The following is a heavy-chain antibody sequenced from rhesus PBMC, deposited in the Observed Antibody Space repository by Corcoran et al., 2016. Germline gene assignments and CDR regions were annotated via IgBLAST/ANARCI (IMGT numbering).Heavy chain of an antibody. V-gene: IGHV3S42*01. CDR1: GFTFSTYW. CDR3: TKIAAAPSFDY. D-gene: IGHD6-43*01. J-gene: IGHJ4*01. CDR2: INSGGGST. Sequence: EVRLVQSGGGLAKPGGSLRLSCAASGFTFSTYWMNWVRQIPGKGLEWISAINSGGGSTYYADSVKGRFTISRDNSKNTLSLQMNSLRAEDTAVYYCTKIAAAPSFDYWGQGVLVTVSS.